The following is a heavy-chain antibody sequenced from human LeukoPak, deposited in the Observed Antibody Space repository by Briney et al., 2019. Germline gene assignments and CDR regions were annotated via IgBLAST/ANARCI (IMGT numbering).Heavy chain of an antibody. CDR2: ISGIGGYT. Sequence: GGSLRLSCAASGFTFSDYYMNWIRQTPGKGVEWVSYISGIGGYTNYADSVKGRLTISRDNGKNSLYLQMNSLRAEDTAVYYCTRNDNWGGSSSYPDYWGQGTLVTVSS. J-gene: IGHJ4*02. V-gene: IGHV3-11*06. CDR1: GFTFSDYY. D-gene: IGHD6-6*01. CDR3: TRNDNWGGSSSYPDY.